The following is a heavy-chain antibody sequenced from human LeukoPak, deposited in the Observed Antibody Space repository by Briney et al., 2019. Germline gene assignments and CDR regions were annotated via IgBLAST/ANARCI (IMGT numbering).Heavy chain of an antibody. J-gene: IGHJ4*02. Sequence: QSGGSLRLSCAASGFTFSSYWMHWVRQAPGKGLVWVSRINSDGSSTSYADSVKGRFTISRGNAKNTLYLQMNSLRAEDTAVYYCARDYYDSSGYYYGGDYWGQGTLVTVSS. D-gene: IGHD3-22*01. CDR2: INSDGSST. CDR1: GFTFSSYW. CDR3: ARDYYDSSGYYYGGDY. V-gene: IGHV3-74*01.